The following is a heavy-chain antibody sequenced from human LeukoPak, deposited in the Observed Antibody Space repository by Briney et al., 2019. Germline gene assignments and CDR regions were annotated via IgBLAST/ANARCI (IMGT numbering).Heavy chain of an antibody. CDR3: ARHVTTRGSYYDSSRYYYSDY. V-gene: IGHV5-51*01. CDR2: IFPDDSDT. J-gene: IGHJ4*02. Sequence: GESLRISCQGSGYSFSNLWIGWVRQMPGKGLEWMGVIFPDDSDTRYSPSFQGQVTISADKSISTTYLQWSSLKASDTAVYYCARHVTTRGSYYDSSRYYYSDYWGQGTLVTVSS. CDR1: GYSFSNLW. D-gene: IGHD3-22*01.